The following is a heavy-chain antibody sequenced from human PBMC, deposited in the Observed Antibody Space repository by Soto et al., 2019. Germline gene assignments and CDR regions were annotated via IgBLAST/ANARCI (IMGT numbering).Heavy chain of an antibody. V-gene: IGHV2-26*02. CDR1: GLSLSNARMG. Sequence: QVTLKESGPVLVKPTETLTLTCTVSGLSLSNARMGVSWIRQPPGKALEWLAHIFSNDAKAYSPSLRTRLTISKDSSESQVVLTMTNMDPVDTATYYCARIPHDMVTGYHTHFDFWGPGTPVTVSS. J-gene: IGHJ4*02. CDR2: IFSNDAK. D-gene: IGHD3-9*01. CDR3: ARIPHDMVTGYHTHFDF.